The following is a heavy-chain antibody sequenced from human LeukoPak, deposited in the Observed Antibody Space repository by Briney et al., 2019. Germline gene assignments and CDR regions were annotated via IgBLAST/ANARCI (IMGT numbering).Heavy chain of an antibody. Sequence: PGGSLRLSCAASGFTFSRYGMHWVRQAPGKGLEWVAFIWYDESNKYYADSVKGRFTISRDNSKNTLYLQMDSLRAEDTAVYYCASDWTAAGRWGQGTLVTVSS. CDR1: GFTFSRYG. J-gene: IGHJ4*02. V-gene: IGHV3-30*02. CDR3: ASDWTAAGR. CDR2: IWYDESNK. D-gene: IGHD6-13*01.